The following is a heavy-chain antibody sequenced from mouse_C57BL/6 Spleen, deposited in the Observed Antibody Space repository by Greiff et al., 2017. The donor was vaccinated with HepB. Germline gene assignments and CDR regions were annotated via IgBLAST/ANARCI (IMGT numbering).Heavy chain of an antibody. Sequence: AQLQQSGAELVRPGASVKLSCTASGFNIKDYYMHWVKQRPEQGLEWIGRIDPEDGDTEYAPKFQGKATMTADTSSNTAYLQLSSLTSVDTAVYYFTKGKSYVHYAMDYGGQGTSATVSS. J-gene: IGHJ4*01. CDR2: IDPEDGDT. CDR1: GFNIKDYY. V-gene: IGHV14-1*01. D-gene: IGHD1-1*01. CDR3: TKGKSYVHYAMDY.